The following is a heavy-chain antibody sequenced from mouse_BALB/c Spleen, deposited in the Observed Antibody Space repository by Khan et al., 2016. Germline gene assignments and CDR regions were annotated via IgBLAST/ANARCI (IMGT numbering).Heavy chain of an antibody. V-gene: IGHV6-6*01. CDR3: TRRGIAMDY. CDR1: GFTLSDAW. J-gene: IGHJ4*01. Sequence: EVKLEVSGGGLVQPGGSMKLSCTASGFTLSDAWMDWVRQSPDKGLGWGAEIRTKANNHATYYAESVKGRFSISRDDSKSSVYLQMNSLRPEDTGIYYCTRRGIAMDYWGQGTSVTVSS. CDR2: IRTKANNHAT.